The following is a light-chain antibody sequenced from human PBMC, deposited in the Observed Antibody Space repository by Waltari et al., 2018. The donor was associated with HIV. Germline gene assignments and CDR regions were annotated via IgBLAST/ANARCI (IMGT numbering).Light chain of an antibody. V-gene: IGLV3-10*01. CDR2: EDS. J-gene: IGLJ3*02. CDR1: ALPTQY. CDR3: YSTDSSGKV. Sequence: SYELTQPPSVSVSTGQTARITGSGDALPTQYAYWYQQKSGQAPVLVIYEDSKRPSGIPERFSGSSSGTMATLTISGAQVEDEADYYCYSTDSSGKVFGGGTKLTVL.